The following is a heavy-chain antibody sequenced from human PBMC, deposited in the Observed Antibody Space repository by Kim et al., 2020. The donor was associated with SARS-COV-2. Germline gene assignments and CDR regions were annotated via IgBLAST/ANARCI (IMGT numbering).Heavy chain of an antibody. Sequence: GGSLRLSCAASGFTFSSYGMHWVRQAPGKGLEWVAVIWYDGSNKYYADSVKGRFTISRDNSKNTLYLQMNSLRAEDTAVYYCAKDLGDCSSTSCYLWRRYYYYGMDVWGQGTTVTVSS. CDR1: GFTFSSYG. CDR3: AKDLGDCSSTSCYLWRRYYYYGMDV. CDR2: IWYDGSNK. V-gene: IGHV3-33*06. J-gene: IGHJ6*02. D-gene: IGHD2-2*01.